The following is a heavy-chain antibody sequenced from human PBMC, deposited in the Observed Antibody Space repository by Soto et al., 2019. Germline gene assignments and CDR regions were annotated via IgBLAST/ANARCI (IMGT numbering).Heavy chain of an antibody. D-gene: IGHD3-10*01. J-gene: IGHJ5*02. CDR2: ISAYNGNT. CDR1: GYTLTSYG. CDR3: ARVPPKGYYYGSGSYYKQKENRNWFEP. V-gene: IGHV1-18*01. Sequence: GASVKVSCKASGYTLTSYGISWVLQAPGQGLEWMGWISAYNGNTNYAQKLQGRVTMTTDTSTSTAYMELRSLRSDDTAVYYCARVPPKGYYYGSGSYYKQKENRNWFEPWGQGTLVTVSS.